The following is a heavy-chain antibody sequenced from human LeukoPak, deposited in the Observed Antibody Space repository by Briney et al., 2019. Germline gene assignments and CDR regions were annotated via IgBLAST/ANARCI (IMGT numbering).Heavy chain of an antibody. Sequence: PGGSLRLSCAASGFTLDDYAMHWVRQAPGKGLEWVSGISWNSGSIGYADSVKGRFTTSRDNAKNSLYLQMNSLRAEDTALYYCAKSAYDSSGYINYWGQGTLVTVSS. D-gene: IGHD3-22*01. J-gene: IGHJ4*02. CDR1: GFTLDDYA. CDR2: ISWNSGSI. V-gene: IGHV3-9*01. CDR3: AKSAYDSSGYINY.